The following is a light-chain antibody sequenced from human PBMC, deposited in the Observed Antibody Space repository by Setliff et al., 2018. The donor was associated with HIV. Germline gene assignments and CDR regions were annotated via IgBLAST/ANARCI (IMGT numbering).Light chain of an antibody. CDR3: AAWDDSLNCYV. CDR2: SND. J-gene: IGLJ1*01. CDR1: SSNIGINS. Sequence: QSVLTQPPSASGTPGQRITISCSGSSSNIGINSVNWYQQVPGTAPKLLIYSNDQWPSGVPDRFSGSKSGTSASLAISGLQSEDGADYYCAAWDDSLNCYVFGSGTKVTVL. V-gene: IGLV1-44*01.